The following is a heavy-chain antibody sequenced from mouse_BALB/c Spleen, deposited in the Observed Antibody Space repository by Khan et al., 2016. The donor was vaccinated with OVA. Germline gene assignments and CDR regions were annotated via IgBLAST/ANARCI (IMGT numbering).Heavy chain of an antibody. CDR1: GYTFTDYN. Sequence: QVQLQQSGAELARPGASVKLSCKASGYTFTDYNINWVKQRTGQGLEWIGAIYPGSNYTYYNEKFKGKATLTADKSSSTAYMQLSSLTSEDSAVYFCASEWGGWFAYWGQGTLVTVSA. V-gene: IGHV1-77*01. CDR2: IYPGSNYT. CDR3: ASEWGGWFAY. J-gene: IGHJ3*01.